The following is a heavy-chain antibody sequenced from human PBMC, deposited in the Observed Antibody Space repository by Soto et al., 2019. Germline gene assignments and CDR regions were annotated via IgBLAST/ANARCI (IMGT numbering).Heavy chain of an antibody. J-gene: IGHJ6*02. CDR2: IWYDGSNK. Sequence: QVQLVESGGGVVQPGRSLRLSCAASGFTFSSYGMHWVRKAPGKGLEWVAVIWYDGSNKYYADSVKGRFTISRDNSKNTLYLQMNSLRAEDTAVYYCARVGSSSSPGMDVWGQGTTVTVSS. CDR1: GFTFSSYG. CDR3: ARVGSSSSPGMDV. V-gene: IGHV3-33*01. D-gene: IGHD6-13*01.